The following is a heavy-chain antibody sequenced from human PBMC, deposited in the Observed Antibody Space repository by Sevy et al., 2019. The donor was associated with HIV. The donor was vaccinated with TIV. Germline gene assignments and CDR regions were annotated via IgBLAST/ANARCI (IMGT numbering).Heavy chain of an antibody. CDR3: SRHKEPLRVLDSKDGMDV. CDR1: GFSFSDSA. Sequence: GGSLRLSCAASGFSFSDSAMHWVRQASGKGLEWIGRIRSQDNNYATSYAASVRDSFTISRDDAKNTAYLKMDSLKTEETAVYYCSRHKEPLRVLDSKDGMDVWGQGTTVTVSS. V-gene: IGHV3-73*01. D-gene: IGHD1-1*01. J-gene: IGHJ6*02. CDR2: IRSQDNNYAT.